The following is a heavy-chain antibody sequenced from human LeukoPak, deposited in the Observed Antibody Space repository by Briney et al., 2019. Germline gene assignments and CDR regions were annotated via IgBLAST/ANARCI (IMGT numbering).Heavy chain of an antibody. CDR3: AVDHGTYDGKNADDAFDI. Sequence: ASVKVSCKASGFTFTSSAMQWVRQARGQRLEWIGWIVVGSGNTNYAQKFQERVTITRDMSTSTAYMELSSLRSEVTAVYCCAVDHGTYDGKNADDAFDIWGEGTKVTVSS. J-gene: IGHJ3*02. V-gene: IGHV1-58*02. CDR2: IVVGSGNT. CDR1: GFTFTSSA. D-gene: IGHD1-26*01.